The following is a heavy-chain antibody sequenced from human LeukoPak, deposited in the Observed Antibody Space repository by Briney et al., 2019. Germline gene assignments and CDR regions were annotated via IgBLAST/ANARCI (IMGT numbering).Heavy chain of an antibody. V-gene: IGHV3-74*01. D-gene: IGHD3-22*01. J-gene: IGHJ4*02. CDR1: GLTFSSHW. CDR3: ARDYYDSSGYLTPLGY. Sequence: GGSLRLSCAASGLTFSSHWMHWVRQAPGKGLVWVSRITNDGSSTTYADSVKGRFTISRDNSKNTLYLQMNSLRAEDTAVYYCARDYYDSSGYLTPLGYWGQGTLVTVSS. CDR2: ITNDGSST.